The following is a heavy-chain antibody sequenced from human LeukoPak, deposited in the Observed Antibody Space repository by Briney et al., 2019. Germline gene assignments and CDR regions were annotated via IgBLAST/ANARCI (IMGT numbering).Heavy chain of an antibody. D-gene: IGHD5-18*01. V-gene: IGHV3-48*01. CDR1: GFTFSSYS. J-gene: IGHJ4*02. CDR3: ARDYGYGFDY. Sequence: GGSLRLSCAVSGFTFSSYSMNWDRQAPGKGLEWISYIGKSSSSISYADSVKGRFTISTDNAKSSLYLQMNSLRAEDTAVYYCARDYGYGFDYWGQGTLVTVSS. CDR2: IGKSSSSI.